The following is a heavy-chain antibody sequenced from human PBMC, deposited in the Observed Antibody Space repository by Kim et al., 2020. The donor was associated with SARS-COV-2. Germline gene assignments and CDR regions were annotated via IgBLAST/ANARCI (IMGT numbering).Heavy chain of an antibody. V-gene: IGHV4-4*07. J-gene: IGHJ4*02. CDR1: GSSFSFYH. CDR3: ARQVAGTDRRFDY. CDR2: IYVSGST. Sequence: SETLSLICTVSGSSFSFYHWSWIRQPAGKGLEWIGRIYVSGSTNYNPSLKSRVTMSVDTSENQMSLRLTSVTAADTAMYYCARQVAGTDRRFDYWGQGILVTVSS. D-gene: IGHD6-19*01.